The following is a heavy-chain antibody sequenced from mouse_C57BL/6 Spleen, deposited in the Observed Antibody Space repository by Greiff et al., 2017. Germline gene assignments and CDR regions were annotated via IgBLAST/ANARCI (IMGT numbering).Heavy chain of an antibody. CDR2: IDPSDSYT. CDR1: GYTFTSYW. V-gene: IGHV1-69*01. CDR3: AREGMDY. J-gene: IGHJ4*01. Sequence: VQLQQPGAELVMPGASVKLSCKASGYTFTSYWMHWVKQRPGQGLEWIGEIDPSDSYTTYNQQFKGKSTLTVDKSSSTADMQLSSLTSEDSAVYYCAREGMDYWGQGTSVTVSS.